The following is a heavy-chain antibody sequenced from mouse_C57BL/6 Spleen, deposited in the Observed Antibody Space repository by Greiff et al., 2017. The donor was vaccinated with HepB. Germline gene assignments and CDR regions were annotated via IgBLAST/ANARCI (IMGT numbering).Heavy chain of an antibody. D-gene: IGHD2-3*01. CDR2: IDPSDSYT. CDR3: ARQGDDGYDY. CDR1: GYTFTSYW. V-gene: IGHV1-69*01. J-gene: IGHJ2*01. Sequence: QVQLQQPGAELVMPGASVKLSCKASGYTFTSYWMHWVKQRPGQGLEWIGEIDPSDSYTNYNQKFKGKSTLTVDKSSSTAYMQLSSLTSEDSAVYYCARQGDDGYDYWGQGTTLTVSS.